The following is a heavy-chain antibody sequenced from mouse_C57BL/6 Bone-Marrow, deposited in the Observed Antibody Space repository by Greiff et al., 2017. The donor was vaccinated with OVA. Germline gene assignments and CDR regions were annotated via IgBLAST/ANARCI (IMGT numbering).Heavy chain of an antibody. V-gene: IGHV5-4*01. CDR3: ARDTTVVAKGFAY. CDR2: ISDGGSYT. Sequence: EVKVEESGGGLVKPGGSLKLSCAASGFTFSSYAMSWVRQTPEKRLEWVATISDGGSYTYYPDNVKGRFTISRDNAKNNLYLQMSHLKSEDTAMYYCARDTTVVAKGFAYWGQGTLVTVSA. D-gene: IGHD1-1*01. J-gene: IGHJ3*01. CDR1: GFTFSSYA.